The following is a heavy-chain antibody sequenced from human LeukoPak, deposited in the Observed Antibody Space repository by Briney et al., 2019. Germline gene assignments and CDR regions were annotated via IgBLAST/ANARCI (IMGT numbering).Heavy chain of an antibody. V-gene: IGHV4-34*01. J-gene: IGHJ5*02. D-gene: IGHD6-13*01. Sequence: PSETLSLTCAVYGGSFSGYYWSWIRQPPGKGLEWIGEINHSGSTNYNPSLKSRVTISVDTSKNQFSLKLSSVTAADTAVYYCARVPGIAYSKFDPWGQGTLVTVSS. CDR2: INHSGST. CDR1: GGSFSGYY. CDR3: ARVPGIAYSKFDP.